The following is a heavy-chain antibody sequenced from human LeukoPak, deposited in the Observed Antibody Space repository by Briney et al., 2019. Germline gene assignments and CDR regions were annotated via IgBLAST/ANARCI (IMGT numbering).Heavy chain of an antibody. V-gene: IGHV4-39*07. Sequence: PSETLSLTCTVSGGSISSSSYYWAWIRQPPGKRLEWIGSIYYSGSTYYNPSLKSRVTISVDTSKNQFSLKLSSVTAADTAVYYCASGLRYFDLYYWGQGTLVTVSS. CDR3: ASGLRYFDLYY. J-gene: IGHJ4*02. D-gene: IGHD3-9*01. CDR1: GGSISSSSYY. CDR2: IYYSGST.